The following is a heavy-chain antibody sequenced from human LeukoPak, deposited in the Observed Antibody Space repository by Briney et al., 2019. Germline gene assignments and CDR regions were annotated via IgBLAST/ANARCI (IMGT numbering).Heavy chain of an antibody. CDR3: AGYSSAGFDY. J-gene: IGHJ4*02. CDR1: GYSISSGYY. CDR2: IYYSGST. D-gene: IGHD6-19*01. V-gene: IGHV4-38-2*02. Sequence: SETLSLTCTVSGYSISSGYYWGWIRQPPGKGLEWIGSIYYSGSTYYNPSLKSRVTISVDTSKNQFSLKLSSVTAADTAVYYCAGYSSAGFDYWGQGTLVTVSS.